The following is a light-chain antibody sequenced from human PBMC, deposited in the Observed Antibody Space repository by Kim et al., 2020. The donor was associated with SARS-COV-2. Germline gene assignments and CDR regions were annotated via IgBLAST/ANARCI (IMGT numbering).Light chain of an antibody. J-gene: IGLJ1*01. V-gene: IGLV2-14*03. CDR2: DVS. Sequence: GQSITISCTGTSSDVGDYDYASWYQQHPGKAPKLIISDVSNRPSGVSSRFSGSKSGNTASLTISGLQDEDEADYYCCSYARGSAYVFGTGTKVTVL. CDR3: CSYARGSAYV. CDR1: SSDVGDYDY.